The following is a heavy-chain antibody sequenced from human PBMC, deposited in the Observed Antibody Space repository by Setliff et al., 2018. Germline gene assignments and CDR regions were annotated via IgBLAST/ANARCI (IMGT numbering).Heavy chain of an antibody. CDR2: VFTATDDT. CDR3: ARDPLYSTSWLLGY. D-gene: IGHD6-13*01. Sequence: ASVKVSCKTSGYSFTKYFLHWVRQAPGQGLEWMGRVFTATDDTQFRTEFQGRVSVTRDTSMSTTYMELSGLRSDDTAVFYCARDPLYSTSWLLGYWGQGTLVTVSS. V-gene: IGHV1-2*06. CDR1: GYSFTKYF. J-gene: IGHJ4*02.